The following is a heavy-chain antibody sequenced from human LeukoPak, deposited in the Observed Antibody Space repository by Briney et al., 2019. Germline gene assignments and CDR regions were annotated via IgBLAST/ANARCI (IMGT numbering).Heavy chain of an antibody. Sequence: SETLSLTCTVSGGSISSSSYYWGWIRQPPGKGLEWIGSIYYSGSTYYNPSPKSRVTISVGTSMNQFSLRLGFVTAADTAVYYCAREDITMVRGALNNWFDPWGQGTLVTVSS. CDR3: AREDITMVRGALNNWFDP. CDR2: IYYSGST. J-gene: IGHJ5*02. D-gene: IGHD3-10*01. V-gene: IGHV4-39*02. CDR1: GGSISSSSYY.